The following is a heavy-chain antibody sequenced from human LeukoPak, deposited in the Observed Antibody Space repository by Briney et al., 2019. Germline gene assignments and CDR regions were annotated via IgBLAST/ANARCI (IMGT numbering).Heavy chain of an antibody. CDR3: ARNLGIAAMNYFDY. J-gene: IGHJ4*02. CDR2: IRYTGST. D-gene: IGHD6-13*01. Sequence: PSETLSLTCTVSGGSITSYYWSWIRQPPGKGLEWIGYIRYTGSTSYNPSLKSRVTMSSDTSKNQFSLKLTSVTAADTAVYYCARNLGIAAMNYFDYWGQGTLVTVSS. V-gene: IGHV4-59*08. CDR1: GGSITSYY.